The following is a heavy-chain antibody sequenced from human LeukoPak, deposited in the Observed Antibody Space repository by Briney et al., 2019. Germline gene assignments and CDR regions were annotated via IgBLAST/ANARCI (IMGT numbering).Heavy chain of an antibody. D-gene: IGHD2-15*01. V-gene: IGHV4-31*03. CDR3: ARGGGVCCSGGSCFLDY. CDR1: GGPITSGGYY. Sequence: KPSETLSLTCTVSGGPITSGGYYFSWVRQYPGKGLERLGYIYYSGSAYYNPSLESRVSMSADTSKKQFSLRLTSVTAADTAIYFCARGGGVCCSGGSCFLDYWGQGAPVTVSS. CDR2: IYYSGSA. J-gene: IGHJ4*02.